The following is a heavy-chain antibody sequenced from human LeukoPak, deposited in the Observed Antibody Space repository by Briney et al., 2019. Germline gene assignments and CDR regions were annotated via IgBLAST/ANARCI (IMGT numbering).Heavy chain of an antibody. CDR2: ISAYNGNT. Sequence: ASVKVSCQASGYTFTSFGISWVRQAPGQGLEWMGWISAYNGNTNYAQTLQGRVTMPRDTSTSTVYLELRSLRCDDSAVYYCAGGVPYSYGSGSYFGTYFDYWGQGTLVTVSS. CDR3: AGGVPYSYGSGSYFGTYFDY. D-gene: IGHD3-10*01. V-gene: IGHV1-18*01. CDR1: GYTFTSFG. J-gene: IGHJ4*02.